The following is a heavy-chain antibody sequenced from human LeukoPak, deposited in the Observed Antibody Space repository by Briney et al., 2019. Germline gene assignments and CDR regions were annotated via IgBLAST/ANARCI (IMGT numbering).Heavy chain of an antibody. J-gene: IGHJ5*02. CDR2: INPNTGGT. Sequence: ASVKVSCKASGYTFTGYYMHWVRQAPGQGRGWMGWINPNTGGTNYAQKFQGRVTMTRGTSISTDYMELSRLRSDDTAVYYCAREDRAAGENWFDPWGQGTLVTVSS. CDR1: GYTFTGYY. CDR3: AREDRAAGENWFDP. V-gene: IGHV1-2*02. D-gene: IGHD6-25*01.